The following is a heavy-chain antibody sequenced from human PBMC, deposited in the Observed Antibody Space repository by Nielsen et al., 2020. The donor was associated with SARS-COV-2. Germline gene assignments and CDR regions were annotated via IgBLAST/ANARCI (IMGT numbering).Heavy chain of an antibody. Sequence: GGSLRLSCTISGFTFSTYAMSWVRLTPGKGLEWVATISENEVSTYYADSVKGRFIISRDNSKSTLYLQMNSLKTEDTAVYYCSSPTVAYWGQGTLVTVSS. CDR3: SSPTVAY. CDR1: GFTFSTYA. J-gene: IGHJ4*02. V-gene: IGHV3-23*01. D-gene: IGHD4-23*01. CDR2: ISENEVST.